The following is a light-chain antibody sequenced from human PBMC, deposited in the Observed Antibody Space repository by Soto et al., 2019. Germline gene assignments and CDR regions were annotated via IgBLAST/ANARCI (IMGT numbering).Light chain of an antibody. Sequence: QSALTQPASVSGSPGQSITISCTGTSSDVGAYNFVSWYQQYPGKAPKVMIYEVNNRPSGVSNRFSGSKSGNTASLTISALQAEDEADYYCSSFTRSSTYVFGSGTKVTVL. CDR2: EVN. CDR3: SSFTRSSTYV. J-gene: IGLJ1*01. CDR1: SSDVGAYNF. V-gene: IGLV2-14*01.